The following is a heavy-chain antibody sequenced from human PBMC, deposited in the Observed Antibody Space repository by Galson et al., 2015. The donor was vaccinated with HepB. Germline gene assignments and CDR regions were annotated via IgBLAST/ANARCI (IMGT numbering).Heavy chain of an antibody. CDR3: ARHGYSGSWGDWPDAVDI. CDR2: IDPSDSYT. Sequence: SLRISCKGSGYSFTSYWISWVRQMPGKGLEWMGRIDPSDSYTNYSPSFQGHVTISADKSISTAYLQWSSLKASDTAMYYCARHGYSGSWGDWPDAVDIWGQGTMVTVSS. V-gene: IGHV5-10-1*01. J-gene: IGHJ3*02. D-gene: IGHD1-26*01. CDR1: GYSFTSYW.